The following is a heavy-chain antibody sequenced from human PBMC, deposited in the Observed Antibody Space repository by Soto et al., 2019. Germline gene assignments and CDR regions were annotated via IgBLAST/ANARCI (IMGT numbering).Heavy chain of an antibody. J-gene: IGHJ4*02. CDR1: GFSFSIYN. CDR3: ARDERSVAVAPFFDY. V-gene: IGHV3-21*01. Sequence: EVPLVESGGGLVRPGGSLRLSCAASGFSFSIYNMSWVRQAPGKGLEWVSFISSSSNYIYYADSVKGRFTISRDNAKNSLFLQMNNLRAEDTAVYFCARDERSVAVAPFFDYWGQGTQVTVSS. D-gene: IGHD6-19*01. CDR2: ISSSSNYI.